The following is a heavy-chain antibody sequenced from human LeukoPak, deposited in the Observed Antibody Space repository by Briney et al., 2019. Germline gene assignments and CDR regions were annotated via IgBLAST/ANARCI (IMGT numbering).Heavy chain of an antibody. D-gene: IGHD6-13*01. CDR2: ISGSGGST. CDR3: AKGVSRIAAAGTGIGY. V-gene: IGHV3-23*01. Sequence: GGSLRLSCAASRFTFSSYAMSWVRQAPGKGLEWVSAISGSGGSTYYADSVKGRFTISRDNSKNTLYLQMNSLRAEDTAVYYCAKGVSRIAAAGTGIGYWGQGTLVTVSS. J-gene: IGHJ4*02. CDR1: RFTFSSYA.